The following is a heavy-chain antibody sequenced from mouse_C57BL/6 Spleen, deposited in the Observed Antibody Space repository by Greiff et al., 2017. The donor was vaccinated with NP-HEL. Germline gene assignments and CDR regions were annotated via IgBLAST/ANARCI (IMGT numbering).Heavy chain of an antibody. CDR3: ARHDYEELDY. CDR1: GFTFSDYG. V-gene: IGHV5-17*01. J-gene: IGHJ2*01. D-gene: IGHD2-4*01. Sequence: EVKLVESGGGLVKPGGSLKLSCAASGFTFSDYGMHWVRQAPEKGLEWVAYISSGSSTIYYADTVKGRFTISRDNAKNTLFLQMTSLRSEDTAMYYCARHDYEELDYWGQGTTLTVSS. CDR2: ISSGSSTI.